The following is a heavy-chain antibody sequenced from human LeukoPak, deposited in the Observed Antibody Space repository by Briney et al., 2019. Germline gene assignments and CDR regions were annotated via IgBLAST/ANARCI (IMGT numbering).Heavy chain of an antibody. J-gene: IGHJ4*02. Sequence: GGSLRLSCAASGFTFDDYAMHWVRQAPGKGLERVSGISWNSGSIGYADSVKGRFTISRDNAKNSLYLQMNSLRAEDTALYYCAKDRSSSWSAAFDYWGQGTLVTVSS. D-gene: IGHD6-13*01. CDR1: GFTFDDYA. V-gene: IGHV3-9*01. CDR3: AKDRSSSWSAAFDY. CDR2: ISWNSGSI.